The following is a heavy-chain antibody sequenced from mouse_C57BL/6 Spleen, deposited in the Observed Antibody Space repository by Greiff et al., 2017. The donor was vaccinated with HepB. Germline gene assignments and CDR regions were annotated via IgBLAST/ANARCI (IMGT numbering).Heavy chain of an antibody. CDR2: ISSGSSTI. CDR3: ARTLYYGNYDFDY. J-gene: IGHJ2*01. Sequence: EVMLVESGGGLVKPGGSLKLSCAASGFTFSDYGMHWVRQAPEKGLEWVAYISSGSSTIYYADTVKGRFTISRDNAKNTLFLQMTSLRSEDTAMYYCARTLYYGNYDFDYWGQGTTLTVSS. V-gene: IGHV5-17*01. D-gene: IGHD2-1*01. CDR1: GFTFSDYG.